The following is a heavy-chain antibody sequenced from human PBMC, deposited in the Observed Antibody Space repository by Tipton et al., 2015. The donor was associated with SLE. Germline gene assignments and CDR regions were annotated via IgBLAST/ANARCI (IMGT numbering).Heavy chain of an antibody. CDR2: ISAYNGNT. CDR3: ARGLDSSWHGSYYYYYMDV. D-gene: IGHD6-13*01. Sequence: QSGPEVKKPGSSVKVSCKASGGTFSSYAISWVRQAPGQGLEWMGWISAYNGNTNYAQKLQGRVTMTTDTSTSTAYMELRSLRSDDTAVYYCARGLDSSWHGSYYYYYMDVWGKGTTVTVSS. V-gene: IGHV1-18*01. J-gene: IGHJ6*03. CDR1: GGTFSSYA.